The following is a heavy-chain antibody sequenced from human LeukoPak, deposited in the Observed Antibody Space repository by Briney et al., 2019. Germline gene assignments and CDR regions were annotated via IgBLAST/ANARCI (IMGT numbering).Heavy chain of an antibody. D-gene: IGHD5-18*01. CDR3: ALTKGKLYSYGFDLPYDY. V-gene: IGHV1-46*01. J-gene: IGHJ4*02. Sequence: VSVKVSCKASGYTFTSYYMHWVRQAPGQGLEWMGIINPSGGSTSYAQKFQGRVTMTRDTSTSTVYMELSSLRSEDTAVYYCALTKGKLYSYGFDLPYDYWGQGTLVTVSS. CDR2: INPSGGST. CDR1: GYTFTSYY.